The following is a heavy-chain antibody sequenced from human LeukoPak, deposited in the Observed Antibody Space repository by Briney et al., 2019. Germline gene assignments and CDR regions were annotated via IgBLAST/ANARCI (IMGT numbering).Heavy chain of an antibody. CDR3: AKGTWKQLVLWSFDY. J-gene: IGHJ4*02. Sequence: GGSLRLSCAASGFTFSSYAMSWVRQAPGKGLEWVAVISYDGSNKYYADSVKGRFTISRDNSKNTLYLQMNSLRAEDTAVYYCAKGTWKQLVLWSFDYWGQGTLVTVSS. CDR2: ISYDGSNK. CDR1: GFTFSSYA. V-gene: IGHV3-30*18. D-gene: IGHD6-13*01.